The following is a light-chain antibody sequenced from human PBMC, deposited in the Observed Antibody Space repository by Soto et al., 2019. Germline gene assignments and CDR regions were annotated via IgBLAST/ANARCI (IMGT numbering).Light chain of an antibody. CDR3: QQYNSWPA. CDR2: DAS. Sequence: DIQMTQSPSTLSASVGDRVTITCRASQSISSWLAWYQQKPGKAPKLLIYDASSLESGVPSRFSGSGSGTEFTLTISSLQPDDFATYYCQQYNSWPAFGRGTRLEIK. CDR1: QSISSW. V-gene: IGKV1-5*01. J-gene: IGKJ4*02.